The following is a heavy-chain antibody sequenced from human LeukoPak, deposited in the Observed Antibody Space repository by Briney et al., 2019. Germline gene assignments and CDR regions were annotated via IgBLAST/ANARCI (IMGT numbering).Heavy chain of an antibody. CDR3: ARGQWLGELCLYYYGMDV. CDR2: IIPILGIA. D-gene: IGHD3-10*01. J-gene: IGHJ6*02. Sequence: SVKVSCKASGGTFSCYTISWVRHAPGQGLEWMGRIIPILGIANYAQKFQGRVRISADKSTSTAYMELSSLRSEDTAVYYCARGQWLGELCLYYYGMDVWGQGTTVTVSS. V-gene: IGHV1-69*02. CDR1: GGTFSCYT.